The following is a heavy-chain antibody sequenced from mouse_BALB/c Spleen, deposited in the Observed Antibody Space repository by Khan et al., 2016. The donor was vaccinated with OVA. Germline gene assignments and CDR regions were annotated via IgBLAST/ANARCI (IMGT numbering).Heavy chain of an antibody. D-gene: IGHD4-1*01. CDR1: GFTFTSYS. V-gene: IGHV5-6*01. J-gene: IGHJ3*01. Sequence: VELVQSGPDLEKPGGTLKLSCAASGFTFTSYSMPWVRQTPDKRLEWVASISTGSDYTYYPDSVKGRFTISRDISKNTPYLQMSSLKSEDTATYYCSSHLTGAIAYWGQGTLVTVSA. CDR2: ISTGSDYT. CDR3: SSHLTGAIAY.